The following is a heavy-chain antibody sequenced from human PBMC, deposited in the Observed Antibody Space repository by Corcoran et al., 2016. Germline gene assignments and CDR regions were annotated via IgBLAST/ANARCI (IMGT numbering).Heavy chain of an antibody. CDR3: AGAMNVVVTAISFDY. V-gene: IGHV4-34*01. J-gene: IGHJ4*02. CDR2: INHSGST. D-gene: IGHD2-21*02. CDR1: GGSFSGYY. Sequence: QVQLQQWGAGLLKPSETLSLTCAVYGGSFSGYYWSWIRQPPGKGLEWIGEINHSGSTNYNPSLKSRVTISVDTSKNQFSLKLSSVTAADTALYYCAGAMNVVVTAISFDYWGQGTLVTVSS.